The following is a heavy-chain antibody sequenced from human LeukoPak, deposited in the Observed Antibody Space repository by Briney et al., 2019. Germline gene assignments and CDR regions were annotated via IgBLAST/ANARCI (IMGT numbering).Heavy chain of an antibody. D-gene: IGHD4-23*01. CDR1: GFTFSSYS. J-gene: IGHJ4*02. V-gene: IGHV3-48*04. CDR3: ARDDHYGGNFDC. CDR2: ISSSSSTI. Sequence: GGSLRLSCAASGFTFSSYSMNWVRQAPGKGLEWVSYISSSSSTIYYAGSVKGRFTISRDNTKNSLYLQMNSLRAEDTAVYYCARDDHYGGNFDCWGQGTLVTVSS.